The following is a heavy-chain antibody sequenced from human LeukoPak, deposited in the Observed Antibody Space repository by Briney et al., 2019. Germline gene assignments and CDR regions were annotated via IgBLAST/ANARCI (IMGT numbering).Heavy chain of an antibody. CDR2: IYTSGST. Sequence: PSETLSLTCTVSGGSISSGSYYWSWIRQPAGKGLEWIGRIYTSGSTNYSPSLKSRVTISVDTSKNQFSLKLSSVTAADTAVYYCARGGSSGYYSLGYWGQGTLVTVSS. J-gene: IGHJ4*02. CDR1: GGSISSGSYY. D-gene: IGHD3-22*01. CDR3: ARGGSSGYYSLGY. V-gene: IGHV4-61*02.